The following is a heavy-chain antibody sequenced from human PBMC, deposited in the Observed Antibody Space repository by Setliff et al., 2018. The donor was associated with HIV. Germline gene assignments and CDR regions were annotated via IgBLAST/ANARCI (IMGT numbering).Heavy chain of an antibody. V-gene: IGHV3-30*12. CDR3: AKGVDGYYYYYYMDV. CDR2: VSYDGGNI. Sequence: GGSLRLSCAASGFTFSNYGMHWVRQAPGKGLEWVAVVSYDGGNIYYADSVKGRFTISRDNSKNTLYLQMNSLRAEDTAVYYCAKGVDGYYYYYYMDVWGKGTTVTVSS. CDR1: GFTFSNYG. J-gene: IGHJ6*03.